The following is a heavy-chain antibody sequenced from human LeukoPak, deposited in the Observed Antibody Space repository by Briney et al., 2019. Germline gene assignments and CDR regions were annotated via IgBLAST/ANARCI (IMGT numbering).Heavy chain of an antibody. CDR1: GGTFSSYA. CDR3: ARDFVPRFGGTGYFDY. CDR2: IIPIFGTA. J-gene: IGHJ4*02. V-gene: IGHV1-69*06. Sequence: ASVKVPCKASGGTFSSYAISWVRQAPGQGLEWMGGIIPIFGTANYVQKFQGRVTITADKSTSTAYMELSSLRSEDTAVYYCARDFVPRFGGTGYFDYWGQGTLVTVSS. D-gene: IGHD3-10*01.